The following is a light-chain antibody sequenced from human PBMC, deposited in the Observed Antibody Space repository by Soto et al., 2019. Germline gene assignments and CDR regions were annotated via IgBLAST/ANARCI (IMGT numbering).Light chain of an antibody. CDR2: GVS. CDR1: QSIGKH. CDR3: QQSYSSPTT. Sequence: DIQMTQSPSFLSASVGDRVTITCRASQSIGKHLNWYQQKPGKAPKFLVYGVSKLQSGVPSRFTGSGSGTDFTLTVNDLQPEDFATDYCQQSYSSPTTFGQGTRLEIK. J-gene: IGKJ5*01. V-gene: IGKV1-39*01.